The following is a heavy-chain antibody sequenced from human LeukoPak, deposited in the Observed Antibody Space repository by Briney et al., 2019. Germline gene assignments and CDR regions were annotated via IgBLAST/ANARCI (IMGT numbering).Heavy chain of an antibody. J-gene: IGHJ4*02. CDR1: GGTFSSYA. Sequence: SVKVSCKASGGTFSSYAISWVRQAPGQGLEWMGGIIPIFGIANYAQKFQGRVTITTDESTSTAYMELSSLRSEDTAVYYCASYCSTTSCPFDYWGQGTLVTVSS. D-gene: IGHD2-2*01. V-gene: IGHV1-69*05. CDR3: ASYCSTTSCPFDY. CDR2: IIPIFGIA.